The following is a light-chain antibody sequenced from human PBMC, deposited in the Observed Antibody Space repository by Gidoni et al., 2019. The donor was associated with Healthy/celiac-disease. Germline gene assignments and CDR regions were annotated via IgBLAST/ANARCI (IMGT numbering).Light chain of an antibody. J-gene: IGKJ5*01. Sequence: EIVLTQYPATLSLSPGERATLSCRDSQSVSSYLAWYQQKPGQAPRLLIYDASNRATGIPARFSGSGSGTDFTLTIRSLEPEDFAVYYCQQRSNWPPLTFGQGTRLEIK. V-gene: IGKV3-11*01. CDR1: QSVSSY. CDR3: QQRSNWPPLT. CDR2: DAS.